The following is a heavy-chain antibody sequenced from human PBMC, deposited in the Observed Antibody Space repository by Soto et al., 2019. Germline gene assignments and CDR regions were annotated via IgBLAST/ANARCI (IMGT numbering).Heavy chain of an antibody. CDR2: ISAHTGSS. CDR1: GYTFTSSG. CDR3: ARAFFYQGSDSRGYSFDAFDF. Sequence: QVQLVQSGAEVKKPGASVKVSCKASGYTFTSSGMSWVRQAPGQGLEWMGWISAHTGSSEYAQRFEDRFTMTTDRSTSTAYMELRSLRSDDTAVYYCARAFFYQGSDSRGYSFDAFDFWGPGTLVTVSS. V-gene: IGHV1-18*01. J-gene: IGHJ3*01. D-gene: IGHD3-22*01.